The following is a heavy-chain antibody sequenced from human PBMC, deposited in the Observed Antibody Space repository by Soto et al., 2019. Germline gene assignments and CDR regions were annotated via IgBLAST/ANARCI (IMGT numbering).Heavy chain of an antibody. CDR3: ARGHLAAAGSEGDHYYYYGMDV. CDR2: IIPIFGTA. D-gene: IGHD6-13*01. CDR1: GGTFSSYA. J-gene: IGHJ6*02. V-gene: IGHV1-69*12. Sequence: QVQLVQSGAEVKKPGSSVKVSCKASGGTFSSYAISWVRQAPGQGLEWMGGIIPIFGTANYAQKFQGRVTITADEPTSTAYRELSSLRSEDTAVYYCARGHLAAAGSEGDHYYYYGMDVWGQGTTVTVSS.